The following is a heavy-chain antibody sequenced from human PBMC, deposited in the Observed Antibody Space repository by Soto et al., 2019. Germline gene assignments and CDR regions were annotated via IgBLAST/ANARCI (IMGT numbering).Heavy chain of an antibody. D-gene: IGHD4-4*01. CDR1: YGSISVSNVF. CDR3: ARPTGRHIDF. J-gene: IGHJ4*02. CDR2: IDYSGTA. V-gene: IGHV4-39*01. Sequence: SETLSLTCTVSYGSISVSNVFWGWVRQPPGKGLEWIGNIDYSGTAYFNPSLGTRVTFPVDTSKNQFSLTLYSVTAADTAVYYCARPTGRHIDFGGQGILVTVS.